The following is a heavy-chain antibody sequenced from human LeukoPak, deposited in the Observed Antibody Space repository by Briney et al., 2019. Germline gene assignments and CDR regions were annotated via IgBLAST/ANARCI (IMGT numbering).Heavy chain of an antibody. CDR3: TRDLGVDTTMIFFDY. CDR2: ISAYNGNT. J-gene: IGHJ4*02. Sequence: ASVKVSCKASGYTFTDFGISWVRQAPEQGLEWVAWISAYNGNTNSVQKFQDRVTMTTDTSTSTAYMELRSLRSDDTAVYYCTRDLGVDTTMIFFDYWGQGTLVTVSS. V-gene: IGHV1-18*01. D-gene: IGHD5-18*01. CDR1: GYTFTDFG.